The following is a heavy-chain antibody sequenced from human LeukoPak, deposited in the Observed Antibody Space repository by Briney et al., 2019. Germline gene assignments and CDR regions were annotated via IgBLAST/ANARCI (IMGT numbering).Heavy chain of an antibody. CDR3: ARPTELWEDYYGVDV. V-gene: IGHV3-64*01. Sequence: GGSLRLSCTTSGFTFSSYAMHWVRQAPGKGLEYVSAISSNGGSTYYANSVKGRFTISRDNSKNTLYLQMGSLRAEDMAVYYCARPTELWEDYYGVDVWGQGTTVTVS. D-gene: IGHD1-26*01. CDR1: GFTFSSYA. J-gene: IGHJ6*02. CDR2: ISSNGGST.